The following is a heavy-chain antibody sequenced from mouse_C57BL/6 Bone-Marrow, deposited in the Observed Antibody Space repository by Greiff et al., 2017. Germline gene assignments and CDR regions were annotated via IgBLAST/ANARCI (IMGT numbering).Heavy chain of an antibody. Sequence: EVNVVESGGGLVKPGGSLKLSCAASGFTFSDYGMHWVRQAPEKGLEWVAYISSGSSTIYYADTVKGRFTISRDNAKNTVFLQMTSLRSEDTAMYYCARDDGSRYMDVWGTGTTVTVSS. CDR2: ISSGSSTI. J-gene: IGHJ1*03. V-gene: IGHV5-17*01. CDR1: GFTFSDYG. D-gene: IGHD1-1*02. CDR3: ARDDGSRYMDV.